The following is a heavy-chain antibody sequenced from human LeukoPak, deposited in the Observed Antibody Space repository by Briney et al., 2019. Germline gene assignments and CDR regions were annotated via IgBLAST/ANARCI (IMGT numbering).Heavy chain of an antibody. J-gene: IGHJ4*02. D-gene: IGHD4-11*01. CDR1: GGSISSYY. Sequence: PSETLSLTCTVSGGSISSYYWSWIRQPPGKGLEWIGYIYYSGSTNYNPSLKSRVTISVDTSKNQFSLKLSSVPAADTAVYYCAASPTTVTTPFDYRGQGTLVTVSP. CDR2: IYYSGST. V-gene: IGHV4-59*01. CDR3: AASPTTVTTPFDY.